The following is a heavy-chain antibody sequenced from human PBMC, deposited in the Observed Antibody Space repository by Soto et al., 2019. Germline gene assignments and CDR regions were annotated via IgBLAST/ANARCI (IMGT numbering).Heavy chain of an antibody. J-gene: IGHJ4*02. CDR2: INTGNGNT. Sequence: ASVKVSCKASGYTFTNYAMHWVRQAPGQRLEWMGLINTGNGNTKYSQKFQGRVTITRDTPASTVYMDLSGLRSEDTAVYYCASGGTYLTESIDYFGYWGQGTMVTVYS. V-gene: IGHV1-3*04. CDR1: GYTFTNYA. CDR3: ASGGTYLTESIDYFGY. D-gene: IGHD1-26*01.